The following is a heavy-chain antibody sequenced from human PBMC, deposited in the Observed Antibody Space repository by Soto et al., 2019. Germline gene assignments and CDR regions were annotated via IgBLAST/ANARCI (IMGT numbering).Heavy chain of an antibody. CDR3: ATKMRDFYNQEPSSSYGRDV. Sequence: SETLSLTCTVSGGSISSSIYYWGWIRQPPGKGLEWIGSIYYSGSTYYNPSLKSRVTISVDTSKNQFSLKLSSVTAADTAVYYCATKMRDFYNQEPSSSYGRDVWGQGPTVTVSS. D-gene: IGHD1-1*01. V-gene: IGHV4-39*01. CDR1: GGSISSSIYY. CDR2: IYYSGST. J-gene: IGHJ6*02.